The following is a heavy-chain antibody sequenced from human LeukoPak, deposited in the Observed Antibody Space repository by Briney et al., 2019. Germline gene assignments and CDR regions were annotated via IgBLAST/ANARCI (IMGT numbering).Heavy chain of an antibody. D-gene: IGHD3-3*01. J-gene: IGHJ4*02. Sequence: PSETLSLTCTVSGGSISSNSYYWGWIRQPPGKGLEWIGSIYYSGSTYYNPSLKSRVTISVDTSKNQFSLKLSSVTAADTAVYYCARSAITIFGVVPWYFDYWGQGTLVTVSS. CDR3: ARSAITIFGVVPWYFDY. CDR2: IYYSGST. CDR1: GGSISSNSYY. V-gene: IGHV4-39*07.